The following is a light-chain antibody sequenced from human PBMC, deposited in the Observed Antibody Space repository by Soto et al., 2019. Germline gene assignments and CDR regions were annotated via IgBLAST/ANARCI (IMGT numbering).Light chain of an antibody. V-gene: IGKV3-20*01. J-gene: IGKJ2*01. CDR2: GAS. Sequence: PGERATLSCRATQRVSSSSLAWFQQTPGQAPRLLIYGASSRATGVPDRFSGSGSGTDFTLAISRLEPEDFAVSYCQQYSSSPSTFGQGTKLEIK. CDR1: QRVSSSS. CDR3: QQYSSSPST.